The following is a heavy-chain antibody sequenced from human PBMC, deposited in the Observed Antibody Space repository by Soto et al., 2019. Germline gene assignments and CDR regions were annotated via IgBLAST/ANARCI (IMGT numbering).Heavy chain of an antibody. Sequence: PGGSLRLSCAASGFTFASYAMAWVRQAPGKGVEWVSGIDASGSRTYYADSVKGRFTISRDNSKNTLYLQMNSLRAEDTAVYYCAPGGRAAAAPWGQGTLVTVSS. CDR2: IDASGSRT. D-gene: IGHD6-13*01. CDR1: GFTFASYA. V-gene: IGHV3-23*05. J-gene: IGHJ5*02. CDR3: APGGRAAAAP.